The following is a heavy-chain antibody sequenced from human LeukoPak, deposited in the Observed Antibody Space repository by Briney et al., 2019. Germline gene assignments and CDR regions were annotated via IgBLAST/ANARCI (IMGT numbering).Heavy chain of an antibody. V-gene: IGHV4-31*03. CDR1: GGSISSGGYY. J-gene: IGHJ4*02. CDR3: ARVSVVVVVSHFDY. CDR2: IYYSGST. D-gene: IGHD3-22*01. Sequence: SQTLSLTCTVSGGSISSGGYYWSWIRQHPGQGLEWIGYIYYSGSTYYNPSLKSRVTISVDTSKNQFSLKLSSVTAADTAVYYCARVSVVVVVSHFDYWGQGTLVTVSS.